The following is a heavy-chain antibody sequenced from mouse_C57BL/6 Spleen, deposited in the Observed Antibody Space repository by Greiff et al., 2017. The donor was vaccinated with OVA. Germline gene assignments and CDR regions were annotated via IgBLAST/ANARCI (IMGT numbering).Heavy chain of an antibody. CDR2: IDPSDSYT. CDR1: GYTFTRYW. V-gene: IGHV1-69*01. Sequence: QVQLQQPGAELVMPGASVKLSCKASGYTFTRYWMHWVKQRPGQGLEWIGEIDPSDSYTNYNQKFKGKSTLTVDKSSSTAYMQLSSLTSEDSAVYYCARGAAYWGQGTLVTVSA. J-gene: IGHJ3*01. CDR3: ARGAAY.